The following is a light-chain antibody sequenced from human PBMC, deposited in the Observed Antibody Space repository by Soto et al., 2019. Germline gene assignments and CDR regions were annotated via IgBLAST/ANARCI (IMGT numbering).Light chain of an antibody. J-gene: IGKJ4*01. CDR3: QHGYSTPLT. Sequence: DIQMTQSPSSLSASVGDRVPITCQASQDISNYLNWYQQKPGKAPKLLIYDASNLETGVPSRFSGSGSGTDFTLTISSLQPEDFATYFCQHGYSTPLTFGGGTKVDIK. CDR1: QDISNY. CDR2: DAS. V-gene: IGKV1-39*01.